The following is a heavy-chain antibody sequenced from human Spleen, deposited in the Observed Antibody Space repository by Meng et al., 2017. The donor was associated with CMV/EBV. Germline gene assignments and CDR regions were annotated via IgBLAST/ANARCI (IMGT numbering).Heavy chain of an antibody. CDR1: GYVCSGAA. CDR3: ARLWSTGGFDP. J-gene: IGHJ5*02. CDR2: IRTQGNNYAA. D-gene: IGHD2-2*01. V-gene: IGHV3-73*01. Sequence: ASGYVCSGAAIHWVRQASGKGLEWVGRIRTQGNNYAAEYGTSVQGRFTISRDDSKKTAYLQMNSLKTEDTAVYYCARLWSTGGFDPWGQGTLVTVSS.